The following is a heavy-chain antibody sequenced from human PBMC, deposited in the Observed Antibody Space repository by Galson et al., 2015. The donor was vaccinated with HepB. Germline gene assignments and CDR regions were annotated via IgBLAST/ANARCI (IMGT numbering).Heavy chain of an antibody. J-gene: IGHJ4*02. CDR1: GYSFTDYW. CDR3: ARASSVYYDLLTGLPKPYSFNY. CDR2: IYPLDSDT. D-gene: IGHD3-9*01. Sequence: QSGAEVKKPGESLKISCKGSGYSFTDYWIGWVRQMPGKGLGWMGIIYPLDSDTRYSPSFQGQVTISADKSISTAYLQWSSLKASDTAMYYCARASSVYYDLLTGLPKPYSFNYRGQGTLVTVSS. V-gene: IGHV5-51*01.